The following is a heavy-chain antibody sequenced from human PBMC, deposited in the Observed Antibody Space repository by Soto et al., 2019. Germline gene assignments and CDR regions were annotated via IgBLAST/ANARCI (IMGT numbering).Heavy chain of an antibody. D-gene: IGHD3-22*01. V-gene: IGHV3-30*18. CDR1: GFTFSSYG. CDR3: AKKTDGSSCWDFDY. J-gene: IGHJ4*02. Sequence: QVQLVESGGGVVQPGRSLRLSCAASGFTFSSYGMHWVRQAPGKGLEWVAVISYDGSNKYYADSVKGRFTISRDNSKNTLYLQMNSLRAEDTAVYYCAKKTDGSSCWDFDYWGQGTLVTVSS. CDR2: ISYDGSNK.